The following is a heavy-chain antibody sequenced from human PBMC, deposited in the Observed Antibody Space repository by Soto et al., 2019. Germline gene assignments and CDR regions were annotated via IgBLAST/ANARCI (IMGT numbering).Heavy chain of an antibody. J-gene: IGHJ5*02. CDR3: ATERLYYYDSSGYYQNWFDP. D-gene: IGHD3-22*01. V-gene: IGHV1-24*01. CDR2: FDPEDGET. Sequence: GSSVKVSCKVSGYTLTELSMHCVRQAPGKGHEWMGGFDPEDGETIYAQKFQGRVTMTEDTSTDTAYMELSSLRSEDTAVYYCATERLYYYDSSGYYQNWFDPWG. CDR1: GYTLTELS.